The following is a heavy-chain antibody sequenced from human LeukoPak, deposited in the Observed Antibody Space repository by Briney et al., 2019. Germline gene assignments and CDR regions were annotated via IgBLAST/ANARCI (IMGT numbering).Heavy chain of an antibody. CDR1: GFTFSSYW. D-gene: IGHD6-6*01. CDR2: INSDGSST. J-gene: IGHJ4*02. CDR3: ASSSIAARHPLDY. Sequence: GGSLRLSCAASGFTFSSYWMHWVRQAPGKGLVWVSRINSDGSSTSYADSVKGRFTISRDNAKNTLYPQMNSLRAEDTAVYYRASSSIAARHPLDYWGQGTLVTVSS. V-gene: IGHV3-74*01.